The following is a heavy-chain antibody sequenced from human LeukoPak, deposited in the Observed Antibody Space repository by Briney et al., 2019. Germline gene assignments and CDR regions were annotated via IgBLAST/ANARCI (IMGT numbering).Heavy chain of an antibody. CDR1: GGSISSYY. CDR3: ASSPNFYYYYMDV. Sequence: PSETLSLTCTVSGGSISSYYWSWIRQPAGQGLEWIGRIYSNGITNYNPSLKSRVTMSVDTSKKEFSLKLSSVTAADTAVYYCASSPNFYYYYMDVWGKGTTVTVSS. CDR2: IYSNGIT. J-gene: IGHJ6*03. V-gene: IGHV4-4*07.